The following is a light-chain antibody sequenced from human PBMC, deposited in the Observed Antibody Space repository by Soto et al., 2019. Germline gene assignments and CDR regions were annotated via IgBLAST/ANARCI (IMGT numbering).Light chain of an antibody. CDR1: SSDVGSYNL. CDR3: CSYAGSSTYV. V-gene: IGLV2-23*02. J-gene: IGLJ1*01. CDR2: EVS. Sequence: QSVLTQPASVSGSPGQSITISCTGTSSDVGSYNLVSWYQQHPGKAPKLMIYEVSKRPSGVSNRFCGSKSGNTASLTISGLQAEDEADYYCCSYAGSSTYVFGTGTKLTVL.